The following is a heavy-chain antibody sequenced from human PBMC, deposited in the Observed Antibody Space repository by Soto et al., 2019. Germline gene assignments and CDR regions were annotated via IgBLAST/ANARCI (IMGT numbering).Heavy chain of an antibody. V-gene: IGHV3-30*18. J-gene: IGHJ4*02. CDR2: ISYHGSDK. CDR1: GFTFSNYG. D-gene: IGHD4-17*01. Sequence: QVQLVESGGGVVQPGRSLRLSCAASGFTFSNYGMHWVRQAPGKGLEWVAVISYHGSDKYYADSVKGRFTISRDNSKDLLYLEMDSLRAEDTAVYYCAKGHLTTTVTTVGYWGQGTLVNVSS. CDR3: AKGHLTTTVTTVGY.